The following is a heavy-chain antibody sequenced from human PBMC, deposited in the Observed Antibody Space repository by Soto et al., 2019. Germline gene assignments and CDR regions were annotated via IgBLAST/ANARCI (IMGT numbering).Heavy chain of an antibody. CDR3: ASWLEREHAYDI. CDR1: GLTVRGKKY. CDR2: LYDVDGT. J-gene: IGHJ3*02. D-gene: IGHD1-1*01. Sequence: DVQLVASGGGLIQPGGSLRLSCAALGLTVRGKKYITWVRQAPGKGLEWVSALYDVDGTYYADSAKGRFTISRDNSNNIIYLQMNSLGPDDAAVYDCASWLEREHAYDIGGLGTMVTVSS. V-gene: IGHV3-53*01.